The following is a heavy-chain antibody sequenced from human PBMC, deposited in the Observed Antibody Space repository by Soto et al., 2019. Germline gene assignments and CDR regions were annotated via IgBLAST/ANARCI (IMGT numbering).Heavy chain of an antibody. CDR2: IYPGDSDV. CDR3: ARHFDSSGYYPDY. Sequence: GESLKISCQGSGYRFTSYWIAWVRQMPGKGLEWVGAIYPGDSDVKYSPSFEGHITISVDRSDSTAYLQWTSLKASDAAMYFCARHFDSSGYYPDYWGQGTQVTVSS. V-gene: IGHV5-51*01. J-gene: IGHJ4*02. CDR1: GYRFTSYW. D-gene: IGHD3-22*01.